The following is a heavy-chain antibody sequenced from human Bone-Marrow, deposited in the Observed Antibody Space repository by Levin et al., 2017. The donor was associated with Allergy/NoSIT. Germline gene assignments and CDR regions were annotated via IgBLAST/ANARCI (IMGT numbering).Heavy chain of an antibody. Sequence: AGGSLRLSCAASGFTATNYAMHWVRQAPGKGLEWVAILSHDAINKKYADSVRGRFTLSTDNSENTMYLQMHSLRPEDTAVYYCARNHYDRSGYSDALDLWGQGTLVIVSS. CDR3: ARNHYDRSGYSDALDL. V-gene: IGHV3-30*03. J-gene: IGHJ3*01. CDR1: GFTATNYA. D-gene: IGHD3-22*01. CDR2: LSHDAINK.